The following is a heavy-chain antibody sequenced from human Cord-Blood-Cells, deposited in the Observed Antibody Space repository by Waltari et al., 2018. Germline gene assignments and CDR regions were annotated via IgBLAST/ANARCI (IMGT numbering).Heavy chain of an antibody. D-gene: IGHD5-18*01. V-gene: IGHV4-34*01. CDR3: ARGVQGYSYGYYYYYYMDV. CDR2: INHSGST. Sequence: QVQLQQWGAGLLKPSETLSLTCAVYGGSFSGYYWSWIRQPPGKGLEWIGEINHSGSTNYNPSLKSRVTISVDTSKNQFSLKLSSVTAADTAVYYCARGVQGYSYGYYYYYYMDVWGKGTTVTVSS. J-gene: IGHJ6*03. CDR1: GGSFSGYY.